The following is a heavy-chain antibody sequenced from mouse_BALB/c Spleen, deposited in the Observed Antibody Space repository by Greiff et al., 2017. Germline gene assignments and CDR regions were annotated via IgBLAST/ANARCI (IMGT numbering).Heavy chain of an antibody. CDR2: ISDGGSYT. Sequence: EVKLMESGGGLVKPGGSLKLSCAASGFTFSDYYMYWVRQTPEKRLEWVATISDGGSYTYYPDSVKGRFTISRDNAKNNLYLQMSSLKSEDTAMYYCARGRGSYAMDYWGQGTSVTVSS. CDR1: GFTFSDYY. V-gene: IGHV5-4*02. J-gene: IGHJ4*01. CDR3: ARGRGSYAMDY.